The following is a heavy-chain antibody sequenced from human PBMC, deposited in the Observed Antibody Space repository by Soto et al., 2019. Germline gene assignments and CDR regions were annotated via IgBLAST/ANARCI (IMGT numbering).Heavy chain of an antibody. Sequence: QVQLVQSGAEVKKPGSSVKVSCKASGGTFSSYTISWVRQAPGQGLEWMGRIIPILGIANYAQKFQGRVTITADKSTSTAYMELSSLRSEDTAVYYCARETPFIAVAGAPLDYWGQGTLVTVSS. J-gene: IGHJ4*02. CDR1: GGTFSSYT. CDR2: IIPILGIA. V-gene: IGHV1-69*08. D-gene: IGHD6-19*01. CDR3: ARETPFIAVAGAPLDY.